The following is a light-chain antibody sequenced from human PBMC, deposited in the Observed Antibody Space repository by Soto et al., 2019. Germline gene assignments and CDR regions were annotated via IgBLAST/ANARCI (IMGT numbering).Light chain of an antibody. Sequence: EIVLTQSPGNLSLSPGERATLSCRASQIVSSSYLAWYQQKLGQAPRLLIYGASNRATGIPDRFSGSGSGTDFTLTISRLEPEDFAVYYCQHYGSSPLTFGGGTKVEIK. CDR1: QIVSSSY. V-gene: IGKV3-20*01. CDR2: GAS. J-gene: IGKJ4*01. CDR3: QHYGSSPLT.